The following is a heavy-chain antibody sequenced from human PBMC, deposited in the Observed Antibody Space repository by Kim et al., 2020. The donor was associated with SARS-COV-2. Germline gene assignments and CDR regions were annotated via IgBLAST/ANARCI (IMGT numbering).Heavy chain of an antibody. CDR2: ISLDNNNI. CDR3: AKDGGKRVRHLEWSGWGRETRNYGMGV. D-gene: IGHD3-3*01. V-gene: IGHV3-30*18. J-gene: IGHJ6*02. CDR1: GFNFRDFA. Sequence: GGSLRLSCLTSGFNFRDFAIHWVRQAPGKGLEWVSLISLDNNNIYYTDSVKGRFTISRDNSESTVFLQMNSLRPEVTDVYYCAKDGGKRVRHLEWSGWGRETRNYGMGVWGRGNTVVVS.